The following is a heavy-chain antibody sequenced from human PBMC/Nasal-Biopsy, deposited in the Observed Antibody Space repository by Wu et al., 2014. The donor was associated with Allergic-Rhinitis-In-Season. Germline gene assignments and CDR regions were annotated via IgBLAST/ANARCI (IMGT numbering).Heavy chain of an antibody. Sequence: TLSLTCTVSGGSISSGGYYWSWIRQPPGKGLEWIGYIYYSGSTNYNPSLKSRVTISVDTSKNQFSLKLSSVTAADTAVYYCARDAVDIVGAGSNGMDVWGQGTTVTVSS. J-gene: IGHJ6*02. CDR3: ARDAVDIVGAGSNGMDV. CDR2: IYYSGST. D-gene: IGHD5-12*01. V-gene: IGHV4-61*08. CDR1: GGSISSGGYY.